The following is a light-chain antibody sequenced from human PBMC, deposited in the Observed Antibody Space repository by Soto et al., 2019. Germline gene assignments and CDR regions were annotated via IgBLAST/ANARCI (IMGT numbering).Light chain of an antibody. CDR3: QQTDSTPQT. V-gene: IGKV1-39*01. Sequence: DIQMTQSPSSLSASVGDRVTISCRASQSIRNYVSWYQQKPGTAPKLLIRAASTLQSGVPSRFSGSGSGTDLTLTISCLQIEDFATYFCQQTDSTPQTFGQGTNVEI. J-gene: IGKJ1*01. CDR1: QSIRNY. CDR2: AAS.